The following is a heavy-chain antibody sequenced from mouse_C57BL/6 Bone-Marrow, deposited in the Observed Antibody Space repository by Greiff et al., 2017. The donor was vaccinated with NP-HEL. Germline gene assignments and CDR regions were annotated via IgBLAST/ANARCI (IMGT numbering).Heavy chain of an antibody. Sequence: EVQVVESGGGLVKPGGSLKLSCAASGFTFSSYAMSWVRQTPEKRLEWVATISDGGSYTYYPDNVKGRFTISRDNAKNNLYLQMSQLKSEDTAMYYCARDGYGSIGDDWGQGTTLTVSS. J-gene: IGHJ2*01. V-gene: IGHV5-4*01. CDR2: ISDGGSYT. D-gene: IGHD1-1*01. CDR3: ARDGYGSIGDD. CDR1: GFTFSSYA.